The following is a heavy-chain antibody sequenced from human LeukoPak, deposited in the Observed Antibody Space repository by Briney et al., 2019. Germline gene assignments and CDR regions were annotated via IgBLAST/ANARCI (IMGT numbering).Heavy chain of an antibody. D-gene: IGHD3-22*01. V-gene: IGHV3-33*01. Sequence: PGRSLRLSCAASGFTFSSYGMHWVRQAPGKGLEWVAVIWYDGSNKYYADSVKGRFTISRDNTKNTLYLQMKSLRAEDTAVYYCARAVRTYDSSGDYLDAFDIWGQGTMVTVSS. CDR1: GFTFSSYG. CDR2: IWYDGSNK. J-gene: IGHJ3*02. CDR3: ARAVRTYDSSGDYLDAFDI.